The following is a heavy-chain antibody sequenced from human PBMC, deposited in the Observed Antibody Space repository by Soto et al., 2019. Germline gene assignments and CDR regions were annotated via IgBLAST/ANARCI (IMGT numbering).Heavy chain of an antibody. Sequence: SETLSLTCTVSGGSISSYYWSWIRQPPGKGLEWIGYIYYSGSTNYNPSLKSRVTISVDTSKNQFSLKLSSMTAADTAVYYCARRTATIDYWGQGTLVTVSS. CDR2: IYYSGST. CDR1: GGSISSYY. V-gene: IGHV4-59*12. J-gene: IGHJ4*02. CDR3: ARRTATIDY. D-gene: IGHD1-26*01.